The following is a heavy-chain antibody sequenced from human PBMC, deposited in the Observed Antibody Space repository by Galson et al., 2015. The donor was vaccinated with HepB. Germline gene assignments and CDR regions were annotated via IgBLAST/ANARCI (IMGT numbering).Heavy chain of an antibody. D-gene: IGHD1-14*01. Sequence: SVKVSCKASGYIFTRYTINWVRQAPGQGLEWMGWISGYNTNTNYAQKVQGRVTLTTDTSTNTAYMELRSLRSDDTAVYYCATPNLSGAGGYWGQGTLVTVSS. J-gene: IGHJ4*02. CDR3: ATPNLSGAGGY. CDR1: GYIFTRYT. V-gene: IGHV1-18*01. CDR2: ISGYNTNT.